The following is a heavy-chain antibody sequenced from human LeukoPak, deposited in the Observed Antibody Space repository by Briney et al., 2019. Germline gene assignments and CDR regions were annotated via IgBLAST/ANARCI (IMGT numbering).Heavy chain of an antibody. CDR2: IKQDGSEK. CDR3: ARGQAGLVLDY. V-gene: IGHV3-7*01. Sequence: GGSLRLSCAASGFTFSSHWMSWVRQAPGKGLEWVANIKQDGSEKYYVDSVKGRFTISRDNAKNSLYLQMNSLRAEDTAVYYCARGQAGLVLDYWGQGTLVTVSS. J-gene: IGHJ4*02. CDR1: GFTFSSHW. D-gene: IGHD6-6*01.